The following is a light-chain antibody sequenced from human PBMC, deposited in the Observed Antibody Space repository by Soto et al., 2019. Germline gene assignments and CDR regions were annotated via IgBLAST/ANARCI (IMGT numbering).Light chain of an antibody. J-gene: IGKJ2*03. Sequence: EVVMTQSPATLSVSPGERVTLSCRASRSVSSNLAWYQQKPGQAPRLLMYGSSTRATGIPVRFSGSGSGTEFYFSINGLQPEDVATYYCQHFDDFPYSFGPGTRIDIK. V-gene: IGKV3-15*01. CDR3: QHFDDFPYS. CDR1: RSVSSN. CDR2: GSS.